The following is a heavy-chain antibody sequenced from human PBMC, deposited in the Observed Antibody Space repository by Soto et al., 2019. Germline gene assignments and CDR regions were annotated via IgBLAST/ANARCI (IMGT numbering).Heavy chain of an antibody. Sequence: QVQLQESGPGLVKPSGTLSLTCAVSSGSISSSNWWSWVRQAPGRGLEWIGEIHYTGSPNNNPSLKSRVTISVDKSKNQLSLNLSSVTAADTAVYYCARVSPSRGLDVWGKGTMVTVSS. CDR2: IHYTGSP. CDR3: ARVSPSRGLDV. CDR1: SGSISSSNW. V-gene: IGHV4-4*02. J-gene: IGHJ6*04. D-gene: IGHD3-10*01.